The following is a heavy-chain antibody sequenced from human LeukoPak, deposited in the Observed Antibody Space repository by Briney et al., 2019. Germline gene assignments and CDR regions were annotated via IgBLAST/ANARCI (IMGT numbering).Heavy chain of an antibody. CDR3: AGTPGDYDYYFDY. CDR1: GFTFSSYA. CDR2: ISSNGGST. V-gene: IGHV3-64*01. D-gene: IGHD4-17*01. J-gene: IGHJ4*02. Sequence: GGSLRLSCAASGFTFSSYAMHWVRQAPGKGLEYVSAISSNGGSTYYANSVKGRFTISRDNSKNTLYLQMGSLRAEDMAVYYCAGTPGDYDYYFDYWGQGTLVTVSS.